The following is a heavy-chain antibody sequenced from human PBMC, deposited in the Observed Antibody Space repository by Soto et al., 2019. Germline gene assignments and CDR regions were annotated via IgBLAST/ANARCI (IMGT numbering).Heavy chain of an antibody. CDR2: ISGSGTIT. Sequence: EVQLLGSGGGLVQPGGSLRLSCEGSGFTFSNYVMSWVRQAPGKGLEWVAAISGSGTITNYADSVKGRLTISRDNSRNTLYLQMNSLRAEDTAVYYCAKGQGISDRYYFDFWGQGTLVTV. CDR1: GFTFSNYV. CDR3: AKGQGISDRYYFDF. V-gene: IGHV3-23*01. D-gene: IGHD2-21*02. J-gene: IGHJ4*02.